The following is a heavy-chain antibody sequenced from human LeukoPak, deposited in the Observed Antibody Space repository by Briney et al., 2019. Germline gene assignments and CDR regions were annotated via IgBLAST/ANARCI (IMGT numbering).Heavy chain of an antibody. J-gene: IGHJ4*02. CDR2: IRSKTYDWTT. Sequence: GFTXSSYAMNWVRQAPGKGXEWVGFIRSKTYDWTTEYAASVKVRFTIPRDNXKSNAYMQMNSLKIEDIAVXXXXXXXXXXXYXXSWGQGTLVTVSS. CDR3: XXXXXXXXYXXS. CDR1: GFTXSSYA. V-gene: IGHV3-49*04.